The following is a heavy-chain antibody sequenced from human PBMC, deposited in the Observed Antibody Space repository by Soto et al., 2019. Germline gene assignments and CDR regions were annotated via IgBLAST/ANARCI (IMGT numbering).Heavy chain of an antibody. Sequence: QVQLVQSGAEVKKPGASVKVSCKASGYTFTSYDINWVRQATGHGLEWMGWMNPNSGNTGYAQKFQGRVTMTRNTSISTAYMELSSLRSEDTAVYYCAISCRSGYYHHWFDPWGQGTLVTVSS. D-gene: IGHD3-22*01. CDR3: AISCRSGYYHHWFDP. V-gene: IGHV1-8*01. J-gene: IGHJ5*02. CDR1: GYTFTSYD. CDR2: MNPNSGNT.